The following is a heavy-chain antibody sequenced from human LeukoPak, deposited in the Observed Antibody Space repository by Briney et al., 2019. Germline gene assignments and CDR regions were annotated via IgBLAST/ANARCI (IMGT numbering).Heavy chain of an antibody. CDR3: TKDGRLLRYFDWLLWGGDAFDI. CDR1: GFTFSSYA. J-gene: IGHJ3*02. D-gene: IGHD3-9*01. V-gene: IGHV3-23*01. CDR2: ISCSGGRT. Sequence: GGSLRLSCAASGFTFSSYAMNWVRQAPGKGLEWVSAISCSGGRTYYVDSVKGRLTISSDNSYHTLYLQMNSLRDEDTAVYYCTKDGRLLRYFDWLLWGGDAFDIWGQGTMVTVSS.